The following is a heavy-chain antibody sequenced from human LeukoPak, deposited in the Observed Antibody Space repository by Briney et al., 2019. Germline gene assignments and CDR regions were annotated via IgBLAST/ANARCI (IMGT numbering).Heavy chain of an antibody. V-gene: IGHV3-48*02. CDR1: GFSFSRHS. CDR3: ARGLGGGHSGYDPGRKY. J-gene: IGHJ4*02. Sequence: GGSLRLSCAASGFSFSRHSMNWVRQAPGKGLEWVSYISSSSGTIFYADSVKGRFSISRDNAKNSLSLQMNSLRDEDTAVYYCARGLGGGHSGYDPGRKYWGQGTLVTVSS. D-gene: IGHD5-12*01. CDR2: ISSSSGTI.